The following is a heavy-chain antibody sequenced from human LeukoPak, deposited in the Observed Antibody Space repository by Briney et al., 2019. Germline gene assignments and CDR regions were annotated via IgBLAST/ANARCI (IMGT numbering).Heavy chain of an antibody. V-gene: IGHV3-74*01. CDR1: GFTFSSYW. CDR2: INSDGSST. D-gene: IGHD2/OR15-2a*01. J-gene: IGHJ4*02. CDR3: ARALPFAHYFDY. Sequence: GGSLRLSCAASGFTFSSYWMHWVRQAPGKGLVWVSRINSDGSSTSYADSVKGRFTISRDSAKNTLYLQMNSLRAEDTAVYYCARALPFAHYFDYWGQGTLVTVSS.